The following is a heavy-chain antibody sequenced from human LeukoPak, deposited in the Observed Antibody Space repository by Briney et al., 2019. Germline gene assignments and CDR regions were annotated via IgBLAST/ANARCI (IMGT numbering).Heavy chain of an antibody. V-gene: IGHV3-23*01. J-gene: IGHJ3*02. CDR1: GFTFSSYA. D-gene: IGHD5-18*01. Sequence: GGSLRLSCAASGFTFSSYAMSWVRQAPGKGLEWVSAISGSGGSTYYADSVKGRFTISRDNSKNTLYLQMNSLRAEDTAVYYCAKESEDTAMGRHAFDIWGQGTMVTVSS. CDR3: AKESEDTAMGRHAFDI. CDR2: ISGSGGST.